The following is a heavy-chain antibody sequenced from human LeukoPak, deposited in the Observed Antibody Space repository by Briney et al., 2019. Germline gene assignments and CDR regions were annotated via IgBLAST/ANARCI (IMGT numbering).Heavy chain of an antibody. CDR3: ARVAAVAGYYYYYGMDV. J-gene: IGHJ6*02. Sequence: GGSLRLSCAASDFTVSGNYMSWVRQAPGKGLEWVSIIYSGGGTYYADSVKGRFTISRDDSRNTVYLQMNSLRAEDTAVYYCARVAAVAGYYYYYGMDVWGQGTTVTVSS. V-gene: IGHV3-53*01. D-gene: IGHD6-19*01. CDR2: IYSGGGT. CDR1: DFTVSGNY.